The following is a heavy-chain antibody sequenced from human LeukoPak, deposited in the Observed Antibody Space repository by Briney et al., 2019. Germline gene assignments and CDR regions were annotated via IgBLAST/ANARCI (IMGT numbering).Heavy chain of an antibody. CDR3: AKLQNVVVANTWNWIGP. V-gene: IGHV3-23*01. J-gene: IGHJ5*02. CDR2: VSGSNGNT. D-gene: IGHD3-22*01. Sequence: PGGSLRLSCAASGFTFSSYAISWVRQAPGEGLEWVSTVSGSNGNTHYADSVRGRFTISRDNSKDTLYLQMNSLEDVDTAVYYCAKLQNVVVANTWNWIGPWGQGTLVTVSS. CDR1: GFTFSSYA.